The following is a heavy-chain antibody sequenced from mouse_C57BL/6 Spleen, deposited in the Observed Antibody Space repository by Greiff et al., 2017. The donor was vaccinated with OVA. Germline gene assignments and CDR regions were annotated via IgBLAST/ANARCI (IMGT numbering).Heavy chain of an antibody. V-gene: IGHV13-2*01. J-gene: IGHJ3*01. CDR1: GFTFSNYR. Sequence: VQLVEPGGGLVRPGNSLKLSCVTSGFTFSNYRMHWLRQPPGKRLAWIAVLTVRSDTYGANYAWSVKGRFAISRDVSKSSVYLEMNRLREEDTATYCCSAGSSVVADWGQGTLVTVSA. CDR2: LTVRSDTYGA. D-gene: IGHD1-1*01. CDR3: SAGSSVVAD.